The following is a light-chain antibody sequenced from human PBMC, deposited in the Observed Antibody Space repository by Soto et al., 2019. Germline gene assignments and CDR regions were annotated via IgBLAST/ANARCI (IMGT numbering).Light chain of an antibody. J-gene: IGLJ2*01. V-gene: IGLV1-44*01. CDR1: SSNIGSNT. CDR2: SNN. Sequence: QSVLTQPPSASGTPGQRVTISCSGSSSNIGSNTVNWYQQLPGTTPKLLIYSNNQRPSGVSDRFSGSKSGTSASLAISGLQSEDEDDYYCSAWDDSRNAVVFGGGTKLTVL. CDR3: SAWDDSRNAVV.